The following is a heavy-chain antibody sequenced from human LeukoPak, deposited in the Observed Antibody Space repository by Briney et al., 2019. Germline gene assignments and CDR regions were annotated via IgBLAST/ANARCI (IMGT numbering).Heavy chain of an antibody. CDR1: GYTFTSYY. CDR3: ARDLDDILTAYKPITYYFDY. D-gene: IGHD3-9*01. V-gene: IGHV1-18*04. J-gene: IGHJ4*02. Sequence: GASVKVSCKASGYTFTSYYLHWVRQAPGQGLEWMGWISAYNGNTNYAQKLQGRVTMTTDTSTSTAYMELRSLRTDDTAVYYCARDLDDILTAYKPITYYFDYWGQGTLVTVSS. CDR2: ISAYNGNT.